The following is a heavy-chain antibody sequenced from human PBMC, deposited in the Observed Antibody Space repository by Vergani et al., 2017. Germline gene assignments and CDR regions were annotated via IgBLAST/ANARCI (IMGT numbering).Heavy chain of an antibody. D-gene: IGHD3-10*01. Sequence: QVQLQESGPGLVTPSETLALTCSVSGYSISSGYYWGWIRQPPGKGLEWIGSIAHTGNTHYNPSLKSRVTISVDTSKNQFSLNLSSVTAADTAVYYCARPHXYYRSGTDLWEFEYWGRGTLVIVSS. CDR2: IAHTGNT. CDR1: GYSISSGYY. J-gene: IGHJ4*02. CDR3: ARPHXYYRSGTDLWEFEY. V-gene: IGHV4-38-2*02.